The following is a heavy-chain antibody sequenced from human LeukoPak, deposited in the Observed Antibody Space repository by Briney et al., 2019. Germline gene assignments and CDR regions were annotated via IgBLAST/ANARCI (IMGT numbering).Heavy chain of an antibody. D-gene: IGHD6-13*01. V-gene: IGHV1-46*01. Sequence: ASVKVSCKASGYTFTSYYMHWVRQAPGQGLEWMGLINPTGGSTGYAQKFQGRVTMTTDTSTSTAYMELRSLRSDDTAVYYCARGGLAAAIGWFDPWGQGTLVTVSS. J-gene: IGHJ5*02. CDR3: ARGGLAAAIGWFDP. CDR1: GYTFTSYY. CDR2: INPTGGST.